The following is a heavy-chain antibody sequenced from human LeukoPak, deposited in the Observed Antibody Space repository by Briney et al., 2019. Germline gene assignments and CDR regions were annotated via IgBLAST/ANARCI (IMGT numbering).Heavy chain of an antibody. Sequence: GGSLRFSCVASGFTFSSYGMHWVRQAPGEGLEWVAVISDDGSKKYYVDSVKGRFTISRDNSKNTLYLQMNSLRAEDTAVYYCAKDGQGLTYYFDYWGQGTLVTVSS. CDR3: AKDGQGLTYYFDY. V-gene: IGHV3-30*18. CDR2: ISDDGSKK. J-gene: IGHJ4*02. CDR1: GFTFSSYG. D-gene: IGHD3-16*01.